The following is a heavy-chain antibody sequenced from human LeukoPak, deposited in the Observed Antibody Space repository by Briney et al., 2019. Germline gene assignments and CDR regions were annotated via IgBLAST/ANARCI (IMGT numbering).Heavy chain of an antibody. CDR2: ISGSGGST. J-gene: IGHJ4*02. CDR3: AKDTAYYYDSPPDY. V-gene: IGHV3-23*01. Sequence: PGGSLRLSCAASGFTFSSYAMSWVRQAPGKGLEWVSAISGSGGSTYYADSVKGRFTISRDNSKNTLYLQMNSLRAEDTAVYYCAKDTAYYYDSPPDYWGQGTLVTVSS. CDR1: GFTFSSYA. D-gene: IGHD3-22*01.